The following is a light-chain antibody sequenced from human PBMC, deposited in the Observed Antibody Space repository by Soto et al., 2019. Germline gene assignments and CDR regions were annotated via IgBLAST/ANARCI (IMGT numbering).Light chain of an antibody. Sequence: AMSASVGDRVTITCRASQSISNYLAWFQQKPGKVPKRLIYAASSFQSGVPSRFSGSGSGTEFTLTISSLQPDDFATYYCQHYNSYSEAFGQGTKVDI. CDR1: QSISNY. CDR2: AAS. J-gene: IGKJ1*01. CDR3: QHYNSYSEA. V-gene: IGKV1-17*03.